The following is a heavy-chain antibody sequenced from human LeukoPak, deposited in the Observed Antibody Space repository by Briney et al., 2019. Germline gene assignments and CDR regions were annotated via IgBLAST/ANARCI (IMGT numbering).Heavy chain of an antibody. CDR1: GGPFSGYF. J-gene: IGHJ4*02. CDR2: IHNSGTT. Sequence: TSETLSLTCAVSGGPFSGYFWSWIRQPPGKGLEWIGEIHNSGTTNYNPSLNSRVTISEDTSKNQFYLNLGSVTAADTAVYYCARRYYYNLGSFPFDFWGQGTLVTVSS. CDR3: ARRYYYNLGSFPFDF. V-gene: IGHV4-34*01. D-gene: IGHD3-10*01.